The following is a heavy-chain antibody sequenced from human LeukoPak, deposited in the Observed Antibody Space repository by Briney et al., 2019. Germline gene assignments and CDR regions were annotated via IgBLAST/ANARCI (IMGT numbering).Heavy chain of an antibody. CDR3: ARAGTCSSTSCDGGIEY. CDR1: GFSFSSYN. J-gene: IGHJ4*02. Sequence: KPGGSLRLSCAASGFSFSSYNMKWVRQAPGKGLEWVSFISTTSTYIYYADSAKGRFTVSRDNSKNLLYLQMDSLRVEDTAVYYCARAGTCSSTSCDGGIEYWGQGTLVTVSS. CDR2: ISTTSTYI. V-gene: IGHV3-21*06. D-gene: IGHD2-2*01.